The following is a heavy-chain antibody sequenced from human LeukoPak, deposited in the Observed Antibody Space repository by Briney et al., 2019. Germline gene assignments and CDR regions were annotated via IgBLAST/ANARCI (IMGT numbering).Heavy chain of an antibody. CDR2: IHPDGRIT. D-gene: IGHD2-8*01. CDR3: ARDLGYCTNGVCHTRFDY. J-gene: IGHJ4*02. CDR1: GFTISNYW. V-gene: IGHV3-74*03. Sequence: GGSLRLSCVGSGFTISNYWMHWVRQAPGTGLMWVSRIHPDGRITTYADSVKGRFTISRDNAKNTLYLQMNSLRAEDTAVYYCARDLGYCTNGVCHTRFDYWGQGTLVAVSS.